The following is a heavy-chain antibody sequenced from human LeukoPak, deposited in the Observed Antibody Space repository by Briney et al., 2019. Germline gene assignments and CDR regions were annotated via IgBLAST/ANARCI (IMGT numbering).Heavy chain of an antibody. J-gene: IGHJ4*02. CDR3: ARANNSSWHN. Sequence: GGSLRLSCATSGFTFSSNWMSWVRHVPGRGLDWVANIKPDGSAQYYAASVKGRFTVSRDNAKNSVYLQMNSLRVEDTAVYYCARANNSSWHNWGQGTLVTVS. V-gene: IGHV3-7*01. D-gene: IGHD6-13*01. CDR1: GFTFSSNW. CDR2: IKPDGSAQ.